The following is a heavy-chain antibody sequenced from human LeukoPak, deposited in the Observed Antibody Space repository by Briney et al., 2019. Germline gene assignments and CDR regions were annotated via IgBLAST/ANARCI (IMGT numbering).Heavy chain of an antibody. CDR2: TYYRSKWYN. J-gene: IGHJ5*02. Sequence: SQTLSLTCAISGDSVSSNSAAWNWIRQSPSRGLEWLGRTYYRSKWYNDYAVSVKSRITINPDTSKNQFSLQLNSVTPEDTAVYYCAREPHSGWYSLKESSRHNWFDPWGQGTLVTVSS. V-gene: IGHV6-1*01. CDR1: GDSVSSNSAA. CDR3: AREPHSGWYSLKESSRHNWFDP. D-gene: IGHD6-19*01.